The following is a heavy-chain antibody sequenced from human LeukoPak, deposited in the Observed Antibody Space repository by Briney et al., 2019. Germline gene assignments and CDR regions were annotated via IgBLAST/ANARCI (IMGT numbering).Heavy chain of an antibody. V-gene: IGHV1-69*01. CDR3: AREGSPNDAFDI. Sequence: GSSVKVSCKASGGTFSSYAISWVRQAPGQGLEWMGGIIPIFGTANYAQKFQGRVTITADESTSTAYMELSSLRSEDTAVYYCAREGSPNDAFDIWGQGTMVTASS. CDR1: GGTFSSYA. CDR2: IIPIFGTA. J-gene: IGHJ3*02.